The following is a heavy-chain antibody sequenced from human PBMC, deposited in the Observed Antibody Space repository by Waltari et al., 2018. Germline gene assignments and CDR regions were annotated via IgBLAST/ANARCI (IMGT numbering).Heavy chain of an antibody. CDR2: IDPHSGDT. CDR3: TRGAAGHADY. D-gene: IGHD3-10*01. Sequence: QVQLVQSGAEVKKPGASVKVSCETSGYTFTDFYIHWVRQAPGPGLEWMGWIDPHSGDTNYAQKFQGWVTMTRDTSLSAAFMELTSDDTAVYFCTRGAAGHADYWGQGTLVTVSS. J-gene: IGHJ4*02. V-gene: IGHV1-2*04. CDR1: GYTFTDFY.